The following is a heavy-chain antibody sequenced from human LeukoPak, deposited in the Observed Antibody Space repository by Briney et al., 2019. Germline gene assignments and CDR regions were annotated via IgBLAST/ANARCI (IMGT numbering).Heavy chain of an antibody. D-gene: IGHD3-16*02. J-gene: IGHJ4*02. V-gene: IGHV4-31*03. CDR3: ARALYSRGELSTFDY. CDR2: TYYSGST. Sequence: PSQTLSLTCTVSGGSINSGGYYWSWIRQHPGKGLEWIGYTYYSGSTYYNPSLKSRVTISVDTSKNQFSLKLSSVTAADTAVYFCARALYSRGELSTFDYWGQGTLVTVSP. CDR1: GGSINSGGYY.